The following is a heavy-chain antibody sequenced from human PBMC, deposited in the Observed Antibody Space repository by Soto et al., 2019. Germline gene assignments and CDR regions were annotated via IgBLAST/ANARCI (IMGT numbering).Heavy chain of an antibody. Sequence: QLQLQESGPGLVMPSETLSLTCTVSGGSISITSYYWGWIRQPPGKGLEWIGNIYYSGSTYHNPSLKSRVPVSVDTTKNQSYLKVSSVTAADTAMYYCVRQSEYYYATGRAAPLYGLDVWGQGTTVTVS. CDR1: GGSISITSYY. J-gene: IGHJ6*02. D-gene: IGHD3-10*01. CDR3: VRQSEYYYATGRAAPLYGLDV. CDR2: IYYSGST. V-gene: IGHV4-39*01.